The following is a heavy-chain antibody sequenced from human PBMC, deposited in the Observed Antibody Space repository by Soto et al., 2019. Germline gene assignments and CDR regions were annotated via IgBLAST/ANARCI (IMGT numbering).Heavy chain of an antibody. J-gene: IGHJ5*02. Sequence: SETLSLTCTVSGDSITSSRYYWGWIRQPPGKGLEWIGSIYHSGSTYYNPSLKSRVTISVDTSKNQFSLKLSSVTAADTAVYDCARRAASYGGNFLGWFDPWGQGTLVTVSS. CDR3: ARRAASYGGNFLGWFDP. CDR1: GDSITSSRYY. CDR2: IYHSGST. V-gene: IGHV4-38-2*02. D-gene: IGHD4-17*01.